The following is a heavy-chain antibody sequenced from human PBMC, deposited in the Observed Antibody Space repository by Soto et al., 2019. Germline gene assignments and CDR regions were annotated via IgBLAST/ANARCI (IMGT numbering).Heavy chain of an antibody. CDR1: GGSISIYY. J-gene: IGHJ2*01. D-gene: IGHD3-22*01. CDR2: IYYSGST. CDR3: ASSSCFVRGFDH. Sequence: PSETLSLTCTVSGGSISIYYWSWIRQPPGKGLEWIGDIYYSGSTNYNPSLKSRVTISVDTSKNQFSLKLSSVTAADTAVYYCASSSCFVRGFDHWGRGTLVTVSS. V-gene: IGHV4-59*01.